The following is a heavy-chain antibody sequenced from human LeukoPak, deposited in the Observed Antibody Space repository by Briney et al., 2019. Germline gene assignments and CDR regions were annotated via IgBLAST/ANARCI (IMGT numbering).Heavy chain of an antibody. J-gene: IGHJ4*02. V-gene: IGHV3-23*01. D-gene: IGHD2-15*01. CDR1: GFTFSSHA. CDR3: AKGGGSSCYSPSDY. CDR2: ISGSGTDT. Sequence: GGSLRLSCGGSGFTFSSHAMSWVRQAPGKGLEWVSAISGSGTDTFYANSVKGRFTISRGDPKNTLYLQMNSLRAEDTAVYYCAKGGGSSCYSPSDYWGQGTLVTVSS.